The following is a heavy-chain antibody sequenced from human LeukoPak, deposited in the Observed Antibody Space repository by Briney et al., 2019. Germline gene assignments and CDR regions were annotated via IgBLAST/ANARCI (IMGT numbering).Heavy chain of an antibody. CDR3: ARVGIVATAYYYYGMDV. Sequence: SSQTLSLTCTVSGGSISSGGYYWSWIRQPPGKGLEWIGYIYYSGSTYYNPSLKSRVTISVDTSKNQFSLKLSSVTAADTAVYYCARVGIVATAYYYYGMDVWGQGTTVTVSS. J-gene: IGHJ6*02. D-gene: IGHD5-12*01. CDR2: IYYSGST. V-gene: IGHV4-30-4*01. CDR1: GGSISSGGYY.